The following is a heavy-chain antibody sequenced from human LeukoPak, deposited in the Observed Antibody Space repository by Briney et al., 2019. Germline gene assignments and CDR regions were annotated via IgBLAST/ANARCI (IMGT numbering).Heavy chain of an antibody. J-gene: IGHJ4*02. Sequence: LPGGSLRLSCAASGFTFSSYEMNWVRQAPGKGLEWVSYISSSGSAIYYADSVKGRFTISRDNAKDSLYVQMNSLRAEDTAVYYCAGGYPSVGYYDSSAYPYFFDYWGQGTLVTVSS. D-gene: IGHD3-22*01. CDR2: ISSSGSAI. CDR1: GFTFSSYE. V-gene: IGHV3-48*03. CDR3: AGGYPSVGYYDSSAYPYFFDY.